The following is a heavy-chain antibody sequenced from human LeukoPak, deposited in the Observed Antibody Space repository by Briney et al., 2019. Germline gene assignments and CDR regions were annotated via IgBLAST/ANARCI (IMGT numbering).Heavy chain of an antibody. CDR2: IYYSGST. CDR1: GGSISSYY. CDR3: ARENSSSSLDY. Sequence: SETLSLTCTVSGGSISSYYWSWIRQPPGKGLEWIGYIYYSGSTNYNPSLKSRVTISVDTSKNQFSLKLSSVTAADTAVYYCARENSSSSLDYWGQRTLVTVSS. V-gene: IGHV4-59*01. J-gene: IGHJ4*02. D-gene: IGHD6-6*01.